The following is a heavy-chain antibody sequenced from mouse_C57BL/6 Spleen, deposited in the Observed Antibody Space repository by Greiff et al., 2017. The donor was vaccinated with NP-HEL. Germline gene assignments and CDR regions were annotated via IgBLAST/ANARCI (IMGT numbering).Heavy chain of an antibody. D-gene: IGHD3-2*02. CDR3: ASGMDSSGYEYFDY. Sequence: VQLQQPGAELVKPGASVKLSCKASGYTFTSYWMHWVKQRPGHGLEWIGMIHPNSGSTNYTEKFKSKATLTVDKSYSTAYMQLSSLTSEDSAGYYCASGMDSSGYEYFDYWGQGTTLTVSS. CDR2: IHPNSGST. CDR1: GYTFTSYW. V-gene: IGHV1-64*01. J-gene: IGHJ2*01.